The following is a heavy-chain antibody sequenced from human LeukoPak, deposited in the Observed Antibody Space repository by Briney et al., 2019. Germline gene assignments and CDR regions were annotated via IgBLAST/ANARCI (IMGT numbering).Heavy chain of an antibody. V-gene: IGHV3-23*01. CDR3: ARGTPGRTYSFDY. Sequence: GGSLRLSCAASGFTFNNCAMNWVRQAPGKGLEWVSGISGTGDNTYVADSVKGRFTISRDNSKNTLSLQMDSLRAEDTAKYYCARGTPGRTYSFDYWGQGTLVTVSS. J-gene: IGHJ4*02. CDR1: GFTFNNCA. D-gene: IGHD2-15*01. CDR2: ISGTGDNT.